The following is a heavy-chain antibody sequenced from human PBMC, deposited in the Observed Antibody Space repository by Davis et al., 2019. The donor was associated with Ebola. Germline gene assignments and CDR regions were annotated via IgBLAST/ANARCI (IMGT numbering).Heavy chain of an antibody. V-gene: IGHV1-69*06. CDR2: IIPIFGTA. CDR3: ARDLAYCGGDCYWAFDI. CDR1: GGTFSSYA. Sequence: SVKVSCKASGGTFSSYAISWVRQAPGQGLEWMGGIIPIFGTANYAQKFQGRVTITADKSTSTAYMELSSLRSEDTAVYYCARDLAYCGGDCYWAFDIWGQGTMVTVSS. D-gene: IGHD2-21*01. J-gene: IGHJ3*02.